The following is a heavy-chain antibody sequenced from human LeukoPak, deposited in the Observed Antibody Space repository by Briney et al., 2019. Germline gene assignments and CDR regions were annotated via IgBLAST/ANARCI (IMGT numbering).Heavy chain of an antibody. Sequence: PSETLSLTCAVYGGSFSGYYWSWIRQPPGKGLEWIGEINHSGSTNYNPSLKSRVTISVDTSKNQFSLKLSSVTAADTAVYYCASAPNRGYSYGKMFHFDYWGQGTLVTVSS. D-gene: IGHD5-18*01. CDR1: GGSFSGYY. CDR2: INHSGST. CDR3: ASAPNRGYSYGKMFHFDY. J-gene: IGHJ4*02. V-gene: IGHV4-34*01.